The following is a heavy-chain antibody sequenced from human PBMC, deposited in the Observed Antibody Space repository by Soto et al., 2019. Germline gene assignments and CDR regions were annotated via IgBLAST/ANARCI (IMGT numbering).Heavy chain of an antibody. CDR1: GFSLSTSGVG. J-gene: IGHJ4*02. D-gene: IGHD3-16*01. CDR3: AHRRRGSHFDY. CDR2: IYWDDDK. V-gene: IGHV2-5*02. Sequence: QITLKESGPTLVKPTQTLTLTCTFSGFSLSTSGVGVGWIRQPPGKALEWLALIYWDDDKRYSPSLKSRLTNTNDTSKNQVVLTMTNMDPVDTDTYYCAHRRRGSHFDYWGQGTPVTVSS.